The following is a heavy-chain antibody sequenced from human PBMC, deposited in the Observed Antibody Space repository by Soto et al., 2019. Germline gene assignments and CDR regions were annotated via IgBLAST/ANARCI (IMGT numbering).Heavy chain of an antibody. Sequence: QVQLVQSGAEVKKPGASVKVSCKASGYTFTSYYMHWVRQAPGQGLEWMGIINPSGGSTSYAQKFKGRVTMTRDTSTSTVYMELSSLRSEDTAVYYCARDGEGGYYGSGSYPTYGMDVWGQGTTVTVSS. CDR1: GYTFTSYY. J-gene: IGHJ6*02. CDR2: INPSGGST. CDR3: ARDGEGGYYGSGSYPTYGMDV. V-gene: IGHV1-46*01. D-gene: IGHD3-10*01.